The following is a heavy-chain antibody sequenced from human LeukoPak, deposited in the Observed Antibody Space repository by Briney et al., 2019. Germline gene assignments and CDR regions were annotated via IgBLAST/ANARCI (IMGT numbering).Heavy chain of an antibody. CDR2: IRSKSNNYAT. CDR3: TRRDDITLVVPNDY. V-gene: IGHV3-73*01. CDR1: GFTFSGSA. Sequence: GGSLRPSCAASGFTFSGSAVHWVRQASGKGLEWVGRIRSKSNNYATAYTASVKGRFTISRDDSKNTAYLQMDSLKTEDTAVYYCTRRDDITLVVPNDYWGQGTLVTVSS. D-gene: IGHD2-8*02. J-gene: IGHJ4*02.